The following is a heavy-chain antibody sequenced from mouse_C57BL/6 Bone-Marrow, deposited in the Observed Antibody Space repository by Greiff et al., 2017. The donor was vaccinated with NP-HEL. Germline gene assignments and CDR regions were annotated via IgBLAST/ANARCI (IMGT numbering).Heavy chain of an antibody. CDR2: IYPGSGNT. CDR3: ASDGYYGAWFAY. J-gene: IGHJ3*01. V-gene: IGHV1-76*01. CDR1: GYTFTDYY. D-gene: IGHD2-3*01. Sequence: QVQLKQSGAELVRPGASVKLSCKASGYTFTDYYINWVKQRPGQGLEWIARIYPGSGNTYYNEKFKGKATLTAEKSSSTAYMQLSSLTSEDSAVYFCASDGYYGAWFAYWGQGTLVTVSA.